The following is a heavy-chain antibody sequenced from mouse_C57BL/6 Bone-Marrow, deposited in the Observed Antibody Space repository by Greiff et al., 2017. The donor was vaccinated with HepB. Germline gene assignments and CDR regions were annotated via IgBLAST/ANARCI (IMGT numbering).Heavy chain of an antibody. D-gene: IGHD1-1*01. V-gene: IGHV1-69*01. CDR3: ARERIYYYGSSYYFDY. CDR2: IDPSDSYT. Sequence: QVQLQQPGAELVMPGASVKLSCKASGYTFTSYWMHWVKQRPGQGLEWIGEIDPSDSYTNYNQKFKGKSTLTVDKSSSTAYMQLSSRTSEDSAVYYCARERIYYYGSSYYFDYWGQGTTLTVSS. CDR1: GYTFTSYW. J-gene: IGHJ2*01.